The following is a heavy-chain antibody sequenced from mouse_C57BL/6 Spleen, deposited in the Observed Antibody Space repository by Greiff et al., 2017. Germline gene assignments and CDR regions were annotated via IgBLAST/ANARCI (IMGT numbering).Heavy chain of an antibody. D-gene: IGHD1-1*01. CDR2: IYPGDGDT. Sequence: LVESGPELVKPGASVKISCKASGYAFSSSWMNWVKQRPGKGLEWIGRIYPGDGDTNYNGKFKGKATLTADKSSSTAYMQLSSLTSEDSAVYFCAIADYYAMDYWGQGTSVTVSS. V-gene: IGHV1-82*01. J-gene: IGHJ4*01. CDR1: GYAFSSSW. CDR3: AIADYYAMDY.